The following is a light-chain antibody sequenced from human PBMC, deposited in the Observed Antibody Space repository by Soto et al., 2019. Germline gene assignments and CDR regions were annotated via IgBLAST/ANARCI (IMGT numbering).Light chain of an antibody. CDR1: RDDVGGYEF. J-gene: IGLJ1*01. Sequence: QSALTQPPSASGSPGQSVTISCTGTRDDVGGYEFVSWYQQNPGKAPKLMIYEVSKRPSGVPDRFSGSKSGNTASLTVSGLQAEDEADYYCSSYAGRNNYVFGTGTQLTVL. V-gene: IGLV2-8*01. CDR3: SSYAGRNNYV. CDR2: EVS.